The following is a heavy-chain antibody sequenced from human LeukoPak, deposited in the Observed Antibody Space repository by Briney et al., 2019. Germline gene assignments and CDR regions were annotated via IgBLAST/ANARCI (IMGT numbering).Heavy chain of an antibody. CDR1: GYSISSGYY. CDR3: ARLYGNYQNYFDY. CDR2: IYHSGST. Sequence: GSLSLTCTVSGYSISSGYYWGWIRQPPGKGLEWIGSIYHSGSTYYNPSLKSRVTISVDTSKNQFSLKLSSVTAADTAVYYCARLYGNYQNYFDYWGQGTLVTVSS. D-gene: IGHD1-7*01. J-gene: IGHJ4*02. V-gene: IGHV4-38-2*02.